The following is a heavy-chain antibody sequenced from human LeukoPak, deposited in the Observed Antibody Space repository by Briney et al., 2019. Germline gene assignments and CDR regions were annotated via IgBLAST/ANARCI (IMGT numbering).Heavy chain of an antibody. J-gene: IGHJ3*02. D-gene: IGHD3-22*01. CDR3: AREGYYDSSGYLYDAFDI. CDR1: GFTFSSYA. Sequence: GGSLRLSCAASGFTFSSYAMHCVRQAPGKGLEWVGVISYDGSNKYYADSVKGRFTISRDNSKNTLYLQMNSLRAEDTAVYYCAREGYYDSSGYLYDAFDIWGQGTMVTVSS. CDR2: ISYDGSNK. V-gene: IGHV3-30-3*01.